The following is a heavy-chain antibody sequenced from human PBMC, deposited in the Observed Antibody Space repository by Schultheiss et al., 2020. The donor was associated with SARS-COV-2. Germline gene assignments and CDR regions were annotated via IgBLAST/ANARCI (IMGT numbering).Heavy chain of an antibody. J-gene: IGHJ3*02. D-gene: IGHD2-8*02. CDR1: GFTFTTYS. CDR3: AKDRHTWLVVYAMTPRYAFDI. Sequence: GESLKISCAASGFTFTTYSVHWVRQAPGKGLEWVALISYDGSEEYYADSVKGRFTFSRDNSKNTLYLQMNSLRAEDTAVYYCAKDRHTWLVVYAMTPRYAFDIWGQGTMVTVSS. V-gene: IGHV3-30-3*01. CDR2: ISYDGSEE.